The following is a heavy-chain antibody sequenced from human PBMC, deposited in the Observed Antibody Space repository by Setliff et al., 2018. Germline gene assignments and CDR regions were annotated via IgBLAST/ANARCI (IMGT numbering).Heavy chain of an antibody. CDR2: IWDDGGNK. J-gene: IGHJ4*02. CDR3: ASSCSGSSCYAGLDY. CDR1: GFTFSSYR. V-gene: IGHV3-33*08. D-gene: IGHD2-15*01. Sequence: GGSLRLSCAASGFTFSSYRMHWVRQAPGKGLEWVAVIWDDGGNKYHADSVKSRFTISRDNSKDTLYLQMNSLRPEDTAVYYCASSCSGSSCYAGLDYWGQGTLVTVSS.